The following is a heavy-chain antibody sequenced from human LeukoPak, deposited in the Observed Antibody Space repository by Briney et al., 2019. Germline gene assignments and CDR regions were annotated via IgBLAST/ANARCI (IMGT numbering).Heavy chain of an antibody. V-gene: IGHV1-69*13. J-gene: IGHJ5*02. CDR3: ARNGGYKYNWFDP. Sequence: ASVKVSCKASGGTFSSYAISWVRQAPGQGLEWMGGIIPIFGTANYAQKFQGRVTITADESTSTAYMELGSLRSEDTAVYYCARNGGYKYNWFDPWGQGTLVTVSS. D-gene: IGHD5-24*01. CDR1: GGTFSSYA. CDR2: IIPIFGTA.